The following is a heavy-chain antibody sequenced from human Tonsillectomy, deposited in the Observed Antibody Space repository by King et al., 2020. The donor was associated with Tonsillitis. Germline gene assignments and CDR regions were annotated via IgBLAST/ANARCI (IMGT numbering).Heavy chain of an antibody. D-gene: IGHD3-10*01. CDR2: MWYDGSNK. Sequence: VQLVESGGGVVQPGRSLRLSCAASGFTFSSYGLHWVRQAPGKGLEWVAVMWYDGSNKYYADSVKGRFTIARDNSKNPLYLQLNRLRAEDTAVYYCAREHLAESYYFGYWGQGTLVPVPS. J-gene: IGHJ4*02. CDR3: AREHLAESYYFGY. CDR1: GFTFSSYG. V-gene: IGHV3-33*08.